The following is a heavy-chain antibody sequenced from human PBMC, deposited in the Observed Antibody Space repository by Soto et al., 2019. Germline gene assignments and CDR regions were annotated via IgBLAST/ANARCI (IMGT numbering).Heavy chain of an antibody. Sequence: QVQLVESGGGVVQPGGSLRLSCTTSGFTFNTYGMHWVRQAPGKGLEWVAIIWYDGSNKYYAESVKGRFTISRDNSKNTLYLQMNNLRAEDTALYYCARADCTGAYCYSWPFNYGVDVWGQGTTVTVSS. CDR2: IWYDGSNK. V-gene: IGHV3-33*08. CDR1: GFTFNTYG. CDR3: ARADCTGAYCYSWPFNYGVDV. D-gene: IGHD2-15*01. J-gene: IGHJ6*02.